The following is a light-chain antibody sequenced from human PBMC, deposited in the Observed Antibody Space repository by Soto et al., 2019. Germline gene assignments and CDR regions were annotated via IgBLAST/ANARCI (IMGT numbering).Light chain of an antibody. Sequence: QAVVTQEPSFSVSPGGTVTLTCGLTSGSVSTSNYPSWHQQTPGQAPRTLIYSTTTRSSGVPDRFSGSILGNRAALTITGAQADDESDYYCVLYMGSGMSVFGGGTKLTVL. CDR2: STT. CDR1: SGSVSTSNY. CDR3: VLYMGSGMSV. V-gene: IGLV8-61*01. J-gene: IGLJ2*01.